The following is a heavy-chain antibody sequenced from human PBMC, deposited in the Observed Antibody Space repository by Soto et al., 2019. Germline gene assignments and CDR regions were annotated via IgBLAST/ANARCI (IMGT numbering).Heavy chain of an antibody. CDR2: INPSGGST. Sequence: ASVKVSCKASGYTFTSYYMHWVRQAPGQGLEWMGIINPSGGSTSYAQKFQGRVTITADESTSTAYMELSSLRSEDTAVYYCARDSRYCSSTSCYPLHGMDVWGQGTTVTVSS. CDR3: ARDSRYCSSTSCYPLHGMDV. D-gene: IGHD2-2*01. CDR1: GYTFTSYY. J-gene: IGHJ6*02. V-gene: IGHV1-46*01.